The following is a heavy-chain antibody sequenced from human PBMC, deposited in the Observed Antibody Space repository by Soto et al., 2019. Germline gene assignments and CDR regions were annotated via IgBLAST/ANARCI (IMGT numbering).Heavy chain of an antibody. CDR1: GFTFSSYN. CDR3: ARDGYNRGGFDY. CDR2: ISFDGANT. V-gene: IGHV3-30-3*01. Sequence: QVNLVESGGGVVPPGGSLRVSCIASGFTFSSYNMHWVRQAPGEGLEGVAVISFDGANTFYADSVKGRFTISRDISRDTLYLQMSSLRDEDTAMYFCARDGYNRGGFDYWGQGTQVTVSS. J-gene: IGHJ4*02. D-gene: IGHD3-10*01.